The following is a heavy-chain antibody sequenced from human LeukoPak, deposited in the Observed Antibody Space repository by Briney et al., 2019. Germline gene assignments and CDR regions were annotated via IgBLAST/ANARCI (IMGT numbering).Heavy chain of an antibody. D-gene: IGHD2-2*01. CDR2: INPSGGST. CDR3: ARGFEVGYDAFDI. Sequence: ASVKVSCKASGYTFTSYYMHWVRQAPGQGLEWMGIINPSGGSTSYAQKFQGRVTITRNTSISTAYMELSSLRSEDTAVYYCARGFEVGYDAFDIWGQGTMVTVSS. CDR1: GYTFTSYY. V-gene: IGHV1-46*01. J-gene: IGHJ3*02.